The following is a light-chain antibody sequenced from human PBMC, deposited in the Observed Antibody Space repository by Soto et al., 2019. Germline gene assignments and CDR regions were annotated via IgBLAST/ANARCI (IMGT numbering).Light chain of an antibody. CDR2: DVF. Sequence: QSALTQPRSVSGSPGQAVTISCTGTSSDIGAYNYVFWYQQYPGKSPKLIISDVFKRPSGVPARFSASKSGNTASLTITGLQTEDEADYHCSSLAGSYNLVFGGGTKVTVL. J-gene: IGLJ3*02. V-gene: IGLV2-11*01. CDR3: SSLAGSYNLV. CDR1: SSDIGAYNY.